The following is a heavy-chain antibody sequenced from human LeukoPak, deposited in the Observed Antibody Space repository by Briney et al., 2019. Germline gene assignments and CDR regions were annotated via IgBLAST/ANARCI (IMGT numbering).Heavy chain of an antibody. Sequence: GGSLRLSCAASGFTFSSYGMHWVRQAPGKGLEWVAVISYDGSNKYYADSVKGRFTISRDNSKNTLYLQMNSLRAEDTAVYYCARQSRREEYSSSMDVWGQGTTVTVSS. V-gene: IGHV3-30*03. D-gene: IGHD6-6*01. J-gene: IGHJ6*02. CDR2: ISYDGSNK. CDR1: GFTFSSYG. CDR3: ARQSRREEYSSSMDV.